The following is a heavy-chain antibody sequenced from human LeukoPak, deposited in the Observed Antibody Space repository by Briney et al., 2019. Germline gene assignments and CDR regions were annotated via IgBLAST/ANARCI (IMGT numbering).Heavy chain of an antibody. CDR3: ASGAFGDKRFDY. J-gene: IGHJ4*02. CDR2: INHSGST. V-gene: IGHV4-34*01. D-gene: IGHD3-10*01. Sequence: SETLSLTCAVYGGSFSGYYWSWIRQPPGKGLEWIGEINHSGSTNYNPSLKSRVTISVDTSKNQFSLKLSSVAAADTAVYYCASGAFGDKRFDYWGQGTLVTVSS. CDR1: GGSFSGYY.